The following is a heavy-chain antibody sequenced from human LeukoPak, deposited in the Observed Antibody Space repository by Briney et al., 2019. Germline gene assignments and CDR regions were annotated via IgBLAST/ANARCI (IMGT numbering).Heavy chain of an antibody. D-gene: IGHD4-17*01. V-gene: IGHV3-74*01. CDR1: GFISSSYW. J-gene: IGHJ4*02. CDR3: ARSRTYGDYGRGLDY. CDR2: INTDGFST. Sequence: GGSLRLSCAASGFISSSYWMHWVRQPPGKGLVYIACINTDGFSTNYADSVKGRFTISRDNAKNTLYLQMNSLRAEDTAVYYCARSRTYGDYGRGLDYWGQGTPVTVSS.